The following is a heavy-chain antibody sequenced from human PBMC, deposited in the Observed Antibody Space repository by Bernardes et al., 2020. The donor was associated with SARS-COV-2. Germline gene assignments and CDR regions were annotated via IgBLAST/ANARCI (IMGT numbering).Heavy chain of an antibody. D-gene: IGHD6-19*01. CDR2: ICSSGSTI. CDR3: ARDARFGSGWYRTHYDY. V-gene: IGHV3-48*02. J-gene: IGHJ4*02. CDR1: GFVFSSYC. Sequence: GGSLRLSCAASGFVFSSYCMAWVRQTPGRGLEWISYICSSGSTIYADSVWGRFTISRDNAKNSVYLQMNSLRDEDTAVYFCARDARFGSGWYRTHYDYWGQGTRVTVSS.